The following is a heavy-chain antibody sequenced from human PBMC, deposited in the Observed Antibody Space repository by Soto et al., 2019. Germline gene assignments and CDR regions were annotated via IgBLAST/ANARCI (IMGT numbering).Heavy chain of an antibody. CDR2: ISYYGSDK. J-gene: IGHJ6*02. CDR1: GFTFSSYG. V-gene: IGHV3-30-3*01. D-gene: IGHD3-3*01. CDR3: ARDLQVAIFGVVIRYYGMDV. Sequence: QVQLVESGGGVVQPGRSLRLSCAASGFTFSSYGMHWVRQAPGQGLDWVAFISYYGSDKFYADSVKGRFTISRDNSKNTLYLQMNSLTTEVTALYYCARDLQVAIFGVVIRYYGMDVWGQGTTVTVSS.